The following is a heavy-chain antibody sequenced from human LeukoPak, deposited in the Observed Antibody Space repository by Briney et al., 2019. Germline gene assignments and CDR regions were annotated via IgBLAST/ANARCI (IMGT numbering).Heavy chain of an antibody. J-gene: IGHJ5*02. CDR1: GGSISSSSYY. Sequence: SETLSLTCTVSGGSISSSSYYWGWIRQPPGKGLEWIGSIYYSGSTYYSPSLKSRVTISVDTSKNQFSLKLSSVTAADTAVYYCAREPNDYGDYGPGSRNWFDPWGQGTLVTVSS. D-gene: IGHD4-17*01. CDR3: AREPNDYGDYGPGSRNWFDP. V-gene: IGHV4-39*07. CDR2: IYYSGST.